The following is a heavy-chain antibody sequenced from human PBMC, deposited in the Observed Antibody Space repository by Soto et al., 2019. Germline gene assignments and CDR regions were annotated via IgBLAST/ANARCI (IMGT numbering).Heavy chain of an antibody. J-gene: IGHJ6*02. CDR3: AREGQAPYYYYGMDV. V-gene: IGHV1-18*01. Sequence: QVQLVQSEAEGKNPGASVTVPCRAPVYTFPNYVFIWGRQAPGQGLEWMGWISGYNGNTKYAEKFQNRVTMTTDTSTNTAHMELRSLRSDDTAVYYCAREGQAPYYYYGMDVWGQGTAVTVSS. CDR1: VYTFPNYV. CDR2: ISGYNGNT.